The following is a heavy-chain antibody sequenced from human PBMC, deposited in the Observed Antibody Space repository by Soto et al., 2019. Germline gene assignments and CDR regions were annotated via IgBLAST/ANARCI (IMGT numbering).Heavy chain of an antibody. V-gene: IGHV3-74*01. CDR1: GFTFSSYW. CDR3: ARGVYGAYLCYYGMDV. CDR2: INSDGSST. J-gene: IGHJ6*02. Sequence: PGGSLRLSCAASGFTFSSYWMHWVRQAPGKGLVWVSRINSDGSSTSYADSVKGRFTISRDNAKNSLYLQMNSLRAEDTAVYYCARGVYGAYLCYYGMDVWGQGTTVTVSS. D-gene: IGHD4-17*01.